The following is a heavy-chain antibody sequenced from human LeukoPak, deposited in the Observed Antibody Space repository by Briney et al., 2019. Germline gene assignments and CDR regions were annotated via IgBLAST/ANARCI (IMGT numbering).Heavy chain of an antibody. CDR1: GFTFSSYA. D-gene: IGHD3-3*01. Sequence: PGGSLRLSCAAPGFTFSSYAMSWVRQAPGKGLEWVSAISGSGGSTYYADSVKGRFTISRDNSKNTLYLQMNSLRAEDTAVYYCANEGRTYYDFWSGYFTPSGCFDYWGQGTLVTVSS. J-gene: IGHJ4*02. V-gene: IGHV3-23*01. CDR3: ANEGRTYYDFWSGYFTPSGCFDY. CDR2: ISGSGGST.